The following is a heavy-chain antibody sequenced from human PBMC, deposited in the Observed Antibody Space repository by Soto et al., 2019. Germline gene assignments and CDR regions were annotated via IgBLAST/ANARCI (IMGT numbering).Heavy chain of an antibody. D-gene: IGHD5-12*01. CDR1: GYTFTSYG. J-gene: IGHJ4*02. CDR2: ISPIFGKT. Sequence: SVKVSCKASGYTFTSYGISWVRQAPGQGLEWMGGISPIFGKTNYAQKFQGRVTITADESTSTAYMELSSLRSEDTAVYYCARGDSGYESGYWGQGTLVTVSS. V-gene: IGHV1-69*13. CDR3: ARGDSGYESGY.